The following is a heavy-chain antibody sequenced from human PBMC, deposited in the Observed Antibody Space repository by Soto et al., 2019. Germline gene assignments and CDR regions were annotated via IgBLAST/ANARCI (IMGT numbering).Heavy chain of an antibody. CDR2: INAHSGGT. J-gene: IGHJ5*02. CDR3: AKDLTRQLAYWLDP. V-gene: IGHV1-2*02. Sequence: ASVKVSCKASGFSFTGYYIHWLRQAPGQGLEWMGWINAHSGGTEYAQKFQGRVTLTRETSIATAYLTLTSLTSDDTALYYCAKDLTRQLAYWLDPWGQGTQVTVSS. CDR1: GFSFTGYY. D-gene: IGHD6-6*01.